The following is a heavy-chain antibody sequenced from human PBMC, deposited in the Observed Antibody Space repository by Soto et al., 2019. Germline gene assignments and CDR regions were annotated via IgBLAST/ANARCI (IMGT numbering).Heavy chain of an antibody. J-gene: IGHJ4*02. D-gene: IGHD6-19*01. V-gene: IGHV3-11*05. Sequence: QVQLEESGGGLVKPGGSLRLSCAASGFTFSAVYMSWIRQAPNKGLEYISYISSSGTSANYEDSVKGRFTISRDKGKNSLYLQTTSLRAEDTAVYYCARDRGAVTGPYFDYWGQGALVTVSS. CDR2: ISSSGTSA. CDR1: GFTFSAVY. CDR3: ARDRGAVTGPYFDY.